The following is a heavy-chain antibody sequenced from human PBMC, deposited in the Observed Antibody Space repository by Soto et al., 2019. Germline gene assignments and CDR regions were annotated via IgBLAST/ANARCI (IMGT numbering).Heavy chain of an antibody. Sequence: SETLSLTCAVYGGSFSGYYWSWIRQPPGKGLEWIGEINHSGSTNYNPPLKSRVTISVDTSKNQFSLKLSSVTAADTAVYYCARGLYTRGIVVVPAAIDYWGQGTLVTVSS. J-gene: IGHJ4*02. CDR1: GGSFSGYY. D-gene: IGHD2-2*01. V-gene: IGHV4-34*01. CDR3: ARGLYTRGIVVVPAAIDY. CDR2: INHSGST.